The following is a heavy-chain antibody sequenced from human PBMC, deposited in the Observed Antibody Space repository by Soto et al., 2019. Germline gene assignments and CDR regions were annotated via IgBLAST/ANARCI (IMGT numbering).Heavy chain of an antibody. CDR3: ASNDGYGDSNWFGP. Sequence: PSGTLALSCAVSGYYISRGYYWVWIRKPPGKGLEWIGSIYHSGSTYYNPSLKSRVTISVDTSKHQFSLKLSSVTAADTAVYYCASNDGYGDSNWFGPWVQETLLTVSS. CDR1: GYYISRGYY. J-gene: IGHJ5*02. V-gene: IGHV4-38-2*01. D-gene: IGHD4-17*01. CDR2: IYHSGST.